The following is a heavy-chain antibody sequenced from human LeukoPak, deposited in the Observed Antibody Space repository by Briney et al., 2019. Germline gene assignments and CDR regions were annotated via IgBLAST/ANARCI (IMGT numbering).Heavy chain of an antibody. CDR1: GGSISSYY. D-gene: IGHD2-2*01. CDR3: ARTTEDCSSTSCYQYWFDP. Sequence: SETLSLTCTVSGGSISSYYWSWIRQPPGKGLEWIGYIHYSWSTSYNPSLKSRVTISVDTSKNQISLKVRSATAADTAVYYCARTTEDCSSTSCYQYWFDPWGQGTLVTVSS. CDR2: IHYSWST. V-gene: IGHV4-59*01. J-gene: IGHJ5*02.